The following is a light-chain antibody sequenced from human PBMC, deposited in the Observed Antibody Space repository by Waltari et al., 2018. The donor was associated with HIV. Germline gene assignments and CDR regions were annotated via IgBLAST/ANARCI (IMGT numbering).Light chain of an antibody. V-gene: IGKV3-15*01. CDR3: QQYNNWPPLT. CDR1: QSVSSN. CDR2: DAS. Sequence: EVVMTQSPATLSVSPGERATPPCRASQSVSSNLAWYQQKPGQAPRLLIYDASTRATGIPARFSGGGSGTEFTLTISSLQSEDFAVYYCQQYNNWPPLTFGGGTKVEIK. J-gene: IGKJ4*01.